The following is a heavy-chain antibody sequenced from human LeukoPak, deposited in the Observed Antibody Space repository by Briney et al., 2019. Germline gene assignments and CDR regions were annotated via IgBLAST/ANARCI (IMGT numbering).Heavy chain of an antibody. CDR3: AREQPPGGYFDC. D-gene: IGHD1-14*01. CDR2: IYDGGTT. J-gene: IGHJ4*02. V-gene: IGHV3-53*01. CDR1: GFTVSSNY. Sequence: GGSLRLTCAASGFTVSSNYMSWVGQAPGKGLEWVSIIYDGGTTYHADSVKGRFSISRDNSKNTVFLQMSSLRAEDTAVYYCAREQPPGGYFDCWGQGTLVTVSS.